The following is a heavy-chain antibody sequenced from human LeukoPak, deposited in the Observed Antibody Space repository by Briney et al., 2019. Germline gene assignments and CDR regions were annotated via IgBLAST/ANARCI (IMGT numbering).Heavy chain of an antibody. J-gene: IGHJ5*02. CDR3: ARGRRNPPYYYGSGSYTGWFDP. CDR2: IYYSGST. CDR1: GGSISSSSYY. Sequence: PSETLSLTCTVSGGSISSSSYYWGWIRQPPGTGLEWIGSIYYSGSTYYNPSLKSRVTISVDTSKNQFSLKLSSVTAADTAVYYCARGRRNPPYYYGSGSYTGWFDPWGQGTLVTVSS. D-gene: IGHD3-10*01. V-gene: IGHV4-39*07.